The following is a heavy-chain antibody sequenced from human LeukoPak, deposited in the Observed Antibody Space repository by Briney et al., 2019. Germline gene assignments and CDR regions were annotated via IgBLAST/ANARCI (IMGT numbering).Heavy chain of an antibody. D-gene: IGHD3-10*01. CDR1: GYSFTTHW. Sequence: GESLKISCKGSGYSFTTHWVGWVRQMPGKGLEWMGIIYPGDSDTRYSPSFQGQVTISADKSISTAYLQWSSLKASDTAMYYCARRAYGSGSYLNWFDPWGQETLVTVSS. V-gene: IGHV5-51*01. CDR2: IYPGDSDT. CDR3: ARRAYGSGSYLNWFDP. J-gene: IGHJ5*02.